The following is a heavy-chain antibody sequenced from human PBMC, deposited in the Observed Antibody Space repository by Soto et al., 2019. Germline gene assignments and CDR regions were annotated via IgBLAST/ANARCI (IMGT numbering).Heavy chain of an antibody. Sequence: PSETLSLTCIVSGGAIISSSYYFCCIRQPPWKGLEWIGSIYYSGSTYYNPSLKSRVTISVDTSKNQFSLKLSSVTAADTAVFYCARHRARNWFDPWGQGTLVTVSS. CDR2: IYYSGST. D-gene: IGHD6-6*01. CDR1: GGAIISSSYY. J-gene: IGHJ5*02. CDR3: ARHRARNWFDP. V-gene: IGHV4-39*01.